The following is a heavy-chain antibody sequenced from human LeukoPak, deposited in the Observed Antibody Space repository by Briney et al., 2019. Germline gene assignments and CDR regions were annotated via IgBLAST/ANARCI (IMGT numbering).Heavy chain of an antibody. CDR2: ISYDGSNK. CDR1: GFTLSSYA. V-gene: IGHV3-30*04. CDR3: ARDGDYYGSGRPYY. D-gene: IGHD3-10*01. J-gene: IGHJ4*02. Sequence: GRSLRLSCAASGFTLSSYAMHWVRQAPGKGLEWVAVISYDGSNKYYADSVKGRFTISRDNSKNTLYLQMNSLRAEDTAVYYCARDGDYYGSGRPYYWGQGTLVTVSS.